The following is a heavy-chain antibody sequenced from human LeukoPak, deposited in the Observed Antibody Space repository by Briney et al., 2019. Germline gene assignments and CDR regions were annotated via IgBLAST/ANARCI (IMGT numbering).Heavy chain of an antibody. D-gene: IGHD2-15*01. CDR1: VYTFTSYG. Sequence: ASVKGSCKASVYTFTSYGISWVGQAPGQGLEWMGWISAYNGNTNYAQKLQGRVTMTTDTSTSTAYMELRSLRSDDTAVYYCARDGYCSGGSCYPWYFDYWGQGTLVTVSS. J-gene: IGHJ4*02. CDR2: ISAYNGNT. CDR3: ARDGYCSGGSCYPWYFDY. V-gene: IGHV1-18*01.